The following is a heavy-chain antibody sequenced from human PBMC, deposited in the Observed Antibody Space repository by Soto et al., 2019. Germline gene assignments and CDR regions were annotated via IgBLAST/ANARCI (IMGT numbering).Heavy chain of an antibody. Sequence: SETLSLTCTVSGGSISSGDYYWSWIRQPPGKGLEWIGYIYYSGSTYYNPSLKSRVTISVDTSKNQFSLKLSSVTAADTAVYYCARGGEYCTNGVCYTTPHFDYWGQGTLVTVSS. V-gene: IGHV4-30-4*01. D-gene: IGHD2-8*01. J-gene: IGHJ4*02. CDR2: IYYSGST. CDR1: GGSISSGDYY. CDR3: ARGGEYCTNGVCYTTPHFDY.